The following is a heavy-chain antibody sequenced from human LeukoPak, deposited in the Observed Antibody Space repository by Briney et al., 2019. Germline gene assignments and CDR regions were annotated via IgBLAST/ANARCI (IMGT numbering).Heavy chain of an antibody. V-gene: IGHV3-64D*06. D-gene: IGHD1-1*01. CDR1: GFTFTSHV. J-gene: IGHJ4*02. CDR2: ISMNVQTT. CDR3: VREGLERRTNFDY. Sequence: GGSLRLSCSASGFTFTSHVMHCVRQAPGKGLQYVSGISMNVQTTYYAGSVKGRFTISRHSSKNTVYLQINSLTAEDTAVYYCVREGLERRTNFDYWGQGTLVSVSS.